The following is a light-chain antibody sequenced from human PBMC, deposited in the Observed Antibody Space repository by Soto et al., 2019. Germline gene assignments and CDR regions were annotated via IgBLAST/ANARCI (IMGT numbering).Light chain of an antibody. CDR1: QSVSSTY. CDR2: GAS. J-gene: IGKJ2*01. CDR3: QQYGRSPPFT. V-gene: IGKV3-20*01. Sequence: EIVLTQSPCTLSLSPGERATLSCRASQSVSSTYIAWYQQNPGQAPRLLIYGASSRATGIPARFSGSGSGTDFTLTISSLEPEDFAVYFCQQYGRSPPFTFGQGTKVEIK.